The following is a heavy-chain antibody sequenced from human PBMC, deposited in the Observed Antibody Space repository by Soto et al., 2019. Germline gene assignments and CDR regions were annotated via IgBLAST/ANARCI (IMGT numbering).Heavy chain of an antibody. J-gene: IGHJ2*01. Sequence: EVQLLESGGDSVQPGGSVRLSCAGSGFTFINNAMNWVRKAPGKGLEWVSTISGGGDATFFADSVRGRFTFSRDNSKNTVTLQMNSLGVDDTAVYYCARKVVGSTSRPDYWYFDLWGRGTLVTVSS. CDR2: ISGGGDAT. CDR1: GFTFINNA. V-gene: IGHV3-23*01. CDR3: ARKVVGSTSRPDYWYFDL. D-gene: IGHD2-21*01.